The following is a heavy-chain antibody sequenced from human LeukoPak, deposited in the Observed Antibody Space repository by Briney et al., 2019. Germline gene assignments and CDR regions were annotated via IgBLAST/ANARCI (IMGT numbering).Heavy chain of an antibody. V-gene: IGHV4-34*01. CDR2: INHSGTT. D-gene: IGHD3-9*01. CDR3: ANTRYYDILTGYWVYAMDV. CDR1: GGSFSGYY. J-gene: IGHJ6*02. Sequence: PSETLSLTCVVYGGSFSGYYWSWIRQPPGKGLEWIGEINHSGTTNYNPSLKSRVTISVDTSKNQFSLKLSSVTAADTAVYYCANTRYYDILTGYWVYAMDVWGQGTTVTVSS.